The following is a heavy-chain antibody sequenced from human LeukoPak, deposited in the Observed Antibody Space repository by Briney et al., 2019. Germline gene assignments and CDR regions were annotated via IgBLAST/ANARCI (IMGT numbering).Heavy chain of an antibody. CDR1: GFTFSNYW. CDR3: ARDQNWASAD. V-gene: IGHV3-7*04. Sequence: PGGSLRLSCAASGFTFSNYWMSWVRQAPGKGLEWVANIKEDGSEKNYVDSVKGRFTISRDNAKNSLYLQMNSLRADDTAVYYCARDQNWASADWGQGTLVTVSS. CDR2: IKEDGSEK. J-gene: IGHJ4*02. D-gene: IGHD2/OR15-2a*01.